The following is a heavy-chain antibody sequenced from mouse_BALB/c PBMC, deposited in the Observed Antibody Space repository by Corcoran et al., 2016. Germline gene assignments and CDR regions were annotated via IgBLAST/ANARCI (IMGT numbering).Heavy chain of an antibody. CDR3: ARESSDSSGHYLDY. D-gene: IGHD3-2*01. CDR2: INTHSGVP. Sequence: QIQLVQSGPELKKPGETVRISCKASGYTFTTAGMQWVQKMPGKGLKWIGWINTHSGVPKYAEDFKGRFAFSLETSASTAYLQISNLKNEDTATYFGARESSDSSGHYLDYWGQGTTLAVSS. V-gene: IGHV9-4*02. CDR1: GYTFTTAG. J-gene: IGHJ2*01.